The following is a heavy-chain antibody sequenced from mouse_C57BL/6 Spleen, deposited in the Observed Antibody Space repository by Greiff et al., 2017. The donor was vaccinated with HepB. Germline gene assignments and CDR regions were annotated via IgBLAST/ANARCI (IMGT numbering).Heavy chain of an antibody. Sequence: QVQLQQSGAELVMPGASVKLSCKASGYTFTSYWMHWVKQRPGQGLEWIGEIDPSDSYTNYNQKFKGKSTLTVDKSSSTAYMQLSSLTSEDSAVYYCAGGDAWFAYWGQGTLVTVSA. J-gene: IGHJ3*01. CDR2: IDPSDSYT. D-gene: IGHD3-3*01. CDR3: AGGDAWFAY. V-gene: IGHV1-69*01. CDR1: GYTFTSYW.